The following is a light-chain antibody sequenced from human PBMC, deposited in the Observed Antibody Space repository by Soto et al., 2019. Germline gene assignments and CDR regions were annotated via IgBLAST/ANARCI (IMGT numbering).Light chain of an antibody. Sequence: DIHMTQSNSTLSASVGDRVTITCRASQSISLWVAWYQQKPGRAPNLLIYKTSSLETGDPSRFSGNGSGTEFTLTISSLQPDDFATYYCHNYKDYSWTFGQGTKVEFK. J-gene: IGKJ1*01. V-gene: IGKV1-5*03. CDR3: HNYKDYSWT. CDR1: QSISLW. CDR2: KTS.